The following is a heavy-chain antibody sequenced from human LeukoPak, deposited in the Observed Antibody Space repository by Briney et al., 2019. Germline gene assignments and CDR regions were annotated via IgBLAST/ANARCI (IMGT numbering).Heavy chain of an antibody. CDR1: GFTFSSYG. J-gene: IGHJ4*02. V-gene: IGHV3-30*02. CDR2: IRYDGSNK. Sequence: GGSLRLSCAASGFTFSSYGMHWVRQAPGKGLEWVAFIRYDGSNKYYADSVKGRFTISRDNSKNTLYLQMNSLRAEDTAVYYCARDLLSSEAQDYWGQGTLVTVSS. CDR3: ARDLLSSEAQDY. D-gene: IGHD2-15*01.